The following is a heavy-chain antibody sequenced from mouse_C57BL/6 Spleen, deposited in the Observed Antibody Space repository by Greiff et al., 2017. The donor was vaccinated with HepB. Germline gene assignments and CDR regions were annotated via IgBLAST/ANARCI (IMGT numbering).Heavy chain of an antibody. J-gene: IGHJ2*01. V-gene: IGHV1-81*01. CDR2: IYPRSGNT. CDR3: ARVFYYGNYLDY. Sequence: QVQLKESGAELARPGASVKLSCKASGYTFTSYGISWVKQRTGQGLEWIGEIYPRSGNTYYNEKFKGKATLTADKSSSTAYMELRSLTSEDSAVYFCARVFYYGNYLDYWGQGTTLTVSS. D-gene: IGHD2-1*01. CDR1: GYTFTSYG.